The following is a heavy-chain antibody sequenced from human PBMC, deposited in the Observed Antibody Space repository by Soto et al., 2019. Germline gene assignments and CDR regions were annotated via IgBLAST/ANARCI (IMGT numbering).Heavy chain of an antibody. CDR3: AGQRITMVRADLIVWFDP. J-gene: IGHJ5*02. CDR1: GGSISSSSYY. Sequence: QLQLQESGPGLVKPSETLSLTCTVSGGSISSSSYYWGWIRQPPGKGLEWIGSIYYSGSTYYNPSPKGRVTISVDTSKNQFSLKLSSLTAPVTPLYSCAGQRITMVRADLIVWFDPWGQGTLVTVSS. V-gene: IGHV4-39*01. CDR2: IYYSGST. D-gene: IGHD3-10*01.